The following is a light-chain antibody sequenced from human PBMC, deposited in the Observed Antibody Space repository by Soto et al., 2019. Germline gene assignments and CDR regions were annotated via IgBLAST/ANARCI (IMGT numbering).Light chain of an antibody. CDR1: QSVRSGY. CDR2: AAS. Sequence: EIVLTQSPGTLSLSPGERATLSCRASQSVRSGYLAWYQQKPGQAPRLLIYAASSRAAGIPDRFTGSGSGTDFTLTISRLEPEDFAVYYCQQYGSSSWTFGQGTKVEIK. CDR3: QQYGSSSWT. J-gene: IGKJ1*01. V-gene: IGKV3-20*01.